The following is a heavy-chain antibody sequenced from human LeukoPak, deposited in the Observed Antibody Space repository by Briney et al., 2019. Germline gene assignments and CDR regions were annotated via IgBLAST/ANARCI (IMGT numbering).Heavy chain of an antibody. CDR2: IYPGDSDT. Sequence: KAGESLRISCKGSGNSFTGYWISWVRQMPGKGLEWMGIIYPGDSDTRYSPSFQGQVTISADKSISTAYLQWSSLKASDTAMYYCARDYGGNFEYFQHWGQGTLVTVSS. CDR3: ARDYGGNFEYFQH. D-gene: IGHD4-23*01. J-gene: IGHJ1*01. V-gene: IGHV5-51*01. CDR1: GNSFTGYW.